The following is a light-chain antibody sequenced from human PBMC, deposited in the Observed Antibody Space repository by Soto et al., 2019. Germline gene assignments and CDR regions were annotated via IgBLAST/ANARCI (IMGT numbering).Light chain of an antibody. CDR2: GAS. V-gene: IGKV3-20*01. Sequence: EIMFTQSPGTLSFSPGERATLSCRASQSVSSSYLAWYQQKPGQAPRLLIYGASSRATGIPDRFSGSGSGTDLTLTISRLEPEDFAVYYCQQYGSSPGTFGQGTKVDIK. CDR1: QSVSSSY. CDR3: QQYGSSPGT. J-gene: IGKJ1*01.